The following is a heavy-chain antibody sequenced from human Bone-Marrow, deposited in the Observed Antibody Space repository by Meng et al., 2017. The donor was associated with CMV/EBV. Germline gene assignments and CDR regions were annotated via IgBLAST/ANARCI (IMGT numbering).Heavy chain of an antibody. D-gene: IGHD3-3*01. J-gene: IGHJ5*02. CDR3: ARVATLSTIPWFDP. Sequence: GESLKISCAASGFTFSDYWMHWVRQAPGKGLVWVSRIDYDGSSATYADSVKGRFTISRDNAKNTLYLQMNSLTAEDTAVYYCARVATLSTIPWFDPWGQGTLVTVPS. CDR2: IDYDGSSA. CDR1: GFTFSDYW. V-gene: IGHV3-74*01.